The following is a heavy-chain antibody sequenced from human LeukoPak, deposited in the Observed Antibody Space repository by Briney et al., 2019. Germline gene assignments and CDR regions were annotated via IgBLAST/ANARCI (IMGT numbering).Heavy chain of an antibody. CDR1: GYTFTGYY. CDR3: ARVPRRDGYNSDN. J-gene: IGHJ4*02. Sequence: GASVKVSCKASGYTFTGYYMHWVRQAPGQGLEWMGWINPNSGGTNYAQKFQGRVTMTRDTSISTAYMELSRLRSDDTAVYYCARVPRRDGYNSDNWGQGTLVTVSS. CDR2: INPNSGGT. V-gene: IGHV1-2*02. D-gene: IGHD5-24*01.